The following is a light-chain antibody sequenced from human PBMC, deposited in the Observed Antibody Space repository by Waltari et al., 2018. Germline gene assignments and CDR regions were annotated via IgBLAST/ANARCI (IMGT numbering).Light chain of an antibody. CDR3: QQQFT. J-gene: IGKJ3*01. CDR1: QSVSSY. V-gene: IGKV3-11*01. CDR2: DAS. Sequence: EIVLTQSPATLSLSPGEIATLSCRASQSVSSYLAWYQQKPGQAPRLLIYDASNRATGIPARFSGSGSGTDFTLTISSLEPEDFAVYYCQQQFTFGPGTKVDIK.